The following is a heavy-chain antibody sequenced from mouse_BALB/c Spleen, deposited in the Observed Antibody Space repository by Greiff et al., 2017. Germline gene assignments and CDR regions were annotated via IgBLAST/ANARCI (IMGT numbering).Heavy chain of an antibody. D-gene: IGHD1-2*01. CDR2: INPSTGYT. V-gene: IGHV1-7*01. CDR1: GYTFTSYW. Sequence: QVQLQQSGAELAKPGASVKMSCKASGYTFTSYWMHWVKQRPGQGLEWIGYINPSTGYTEYNQKFKDKATLTADKSSSTAYMQLSSLTSEDSAVYYCARESTAPFAYWGQGTLVTVSA. CDR3: ARESTAPFAY. J-gene: IGHJ3*01.